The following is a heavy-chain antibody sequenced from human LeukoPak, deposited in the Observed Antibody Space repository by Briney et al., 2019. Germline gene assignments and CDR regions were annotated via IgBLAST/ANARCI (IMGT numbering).Heavy chain of an antibody. CDR3: ARVLTMVRGVIILAYYFDY. V-gene: IGHV3-66*01. J-gene: IGHJ4*02. Sequence: GGSLRLSCAASGFTVSSNYMSWVRQAPGKGLEWVSVIYSGGSTYYADSVKGRFTISRDNSKNTLYLQMNGLRAEDTAVYYCARVLTMVRGVIILAYYFDYWGQGTLVTVSS. CDR2: IYSGGST. D-gene: IGHD3-10*01. CDR1: GFTVSSNY.